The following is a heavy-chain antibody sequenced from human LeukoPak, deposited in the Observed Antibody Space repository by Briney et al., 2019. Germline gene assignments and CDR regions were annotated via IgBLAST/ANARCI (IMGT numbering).Heavy chain of an antibody. CDR2: ISSSSSNI. Sequence: GRTLRLFCAASGLTLSTYWTSWARHAPGKGLEWLSYISSSSSNIYYAESLKDRFPISRDNAKNCLHLQMNSQRDEDRAVYYCARGRSGSYYGRWSDPWGQGTLVTVSS. J-gene: IGHJ5*02. CDR3: ARGRSGSYYGRWSDP. CDR1: GLTLSTYW. V-gene: IGHV3-48*02. D-gene: IGHD1-26*01.